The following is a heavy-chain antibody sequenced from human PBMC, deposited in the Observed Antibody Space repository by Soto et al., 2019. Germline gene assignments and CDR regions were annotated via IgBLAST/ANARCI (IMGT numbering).Heavy chain of an antibody. V-gene: IGHV1-2*04. CDR3: ATNRARYCSSTSCYVEYYGMDV. D-gene: IGHD2-2*01. J-gene: IGHJ6*02. CDR1: GYTFTGYY. CDR2: INPNSGGT. Sequence: ASVKVSCKASGYTFTGYYMHWARQAPGQGLEWMGWINPNSGGTNYAQKFQGWVTMTRDTSISTAYMELSRLRSDDTAVYYCATNRARYCSSTSCYVEYYGMDVWGQGTTVTVSS.